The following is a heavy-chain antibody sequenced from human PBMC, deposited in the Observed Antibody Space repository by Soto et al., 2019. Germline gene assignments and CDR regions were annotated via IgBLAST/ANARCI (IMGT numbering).Heavy chain of an antibody. CDR2: IYTSGST. V-gene: IGHV4-4*07. Sequence: PSETLSLTCTVSGGSISSYYWSWIRQPAGKGLEWIGRIYTSGSTNYNPSLKSRVTMSVDTSKNQFSLKLSSVTAADTAVYYCAREWRDLXYCGGDCYRWLWYAFDIWGQGTMVTVSS. J-gene: IGHJ3*02. CDR3: AREWRDLXYCGGDCYRWLWYAFDI. CDR1: GGSISSYY. D-gene: IGHD2-21*02.